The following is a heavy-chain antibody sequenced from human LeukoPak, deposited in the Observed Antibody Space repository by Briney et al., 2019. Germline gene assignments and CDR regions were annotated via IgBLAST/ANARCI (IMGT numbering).Heavy chain of an antibody. D-gene: IGHD1-1*01. CDR1: SASINSYY. CDR2: SFYSGST. CDR3: ARGTGNWNYGI. J-gene: IGHJ4*02. Sequence: SETLSLTCTVSSASINSYYWSWIRQPPGKGLEWIGHSFYSGSTNYNPSLKSRVTISVDRPNNKFSLKLRSVSAADTAVYYCARGTGNWNYGIWGRGTLVIVSS. V-gene: IGHV4-59*01.